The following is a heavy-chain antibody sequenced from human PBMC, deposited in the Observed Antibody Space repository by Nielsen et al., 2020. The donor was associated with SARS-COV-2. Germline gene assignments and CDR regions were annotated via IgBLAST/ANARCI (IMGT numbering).Heavy chain of an antibody. V-gene: IGHV3-49*04. CDR3: TRVVTIFGAFTDFDK. CDR2: IRSKDYDGTT. CDR1: GFTFSTYA. Sequence: GESLKISCAASGFTFSTYAMSWVRQAPGKGLEWVGLIRSKDYDGTTEYAASVKGRFTISRDDSKSTAFLQMNSLKTEDTAMYYCTRVVTIFGAFTDFDKWGQGTLVTVSS. D-gene: IGHD3-3*01. J-gene: IGHJ4*02.